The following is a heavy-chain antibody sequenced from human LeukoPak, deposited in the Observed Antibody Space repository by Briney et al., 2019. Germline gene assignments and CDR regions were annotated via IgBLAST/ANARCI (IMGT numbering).Heavy chain of an antibody. Sequence: SETLSLTCTVSGYSISSGYDWGWMRQAPGKGLEWLGNISQSGNTYNNPSLKSRVTLSVDTSKNQVSLQMTSVTAADTAVYYCARASHDYGDYSHFDYWGQGTLVTVSS. CDR1: GYSISSGYD. D-gene: IGHD4-17*01. CDR2: ISQSGNT. J-gene: IGHJ4*02. V-gene: IGHV4-38-2*02. CDR3: ARASHDYGDYSHFDY.